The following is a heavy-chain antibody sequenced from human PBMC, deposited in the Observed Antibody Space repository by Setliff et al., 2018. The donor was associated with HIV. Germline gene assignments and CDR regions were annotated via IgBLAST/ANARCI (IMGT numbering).Heavy chain of an antibody. D-gene: IGHD6-6*01. CDR2: SDPSDSYT. CDR3: ARMGEYSSSGGAFDI. V-gene: IGHV5-10-1*01. J-gene: IGHJ3*02. Sequence: RGESLKISCKGSGYYFTSYWIGWVRQMPGKGLEWMGRSDPSDSYTNYSPSFQGHVTISADKSISTAYLQWSSLKASDTAMYYCARMGEYSSSGGAFDIWGQGTMVTVSS. CDR1: GYYFTSYW.